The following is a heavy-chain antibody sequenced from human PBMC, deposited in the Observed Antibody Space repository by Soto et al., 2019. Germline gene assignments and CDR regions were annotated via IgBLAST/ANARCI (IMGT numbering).Heavy chain of an antibody. CDR1: GFTFSSYA. CDR3: ARDRSYYDSSGSYSPPY. Sequence: GGSLRLSCAASGFTFSSYAVNWVRQAPGKGLEWVSAISGSAATTHFADSVKGRFTISRDNSKNTLYLQMNSLRAEDTAVYYCARDRSYYDSSGSYSPPYWGQGTLVTVSS. V-gene: IGHV3-23*01. CDR2: ISGSAATT. J-gene: IGHJ4*02. D-gene: IGHD3-22*01.